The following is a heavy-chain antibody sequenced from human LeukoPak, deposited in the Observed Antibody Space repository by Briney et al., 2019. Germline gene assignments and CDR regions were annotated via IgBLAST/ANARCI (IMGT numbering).Heavy chain of an antibody. D-gene: IGHD2-15*01. CDR3: ATEGPLPGGHDY. CDR1: GSTFRTYW. CDR2: VNSDGSST. V-gene: IGHV3-74*01. Sequence: GGSLRLSCAASGSTFRTYWMHWVRQAPGKGLVWVSRVNSDGSSTSYADSVKGRFTISRDNAKNTVYLQMNNLGGEDTAVYFCATEGPLPGGHDYWGQGTLVAVSS. J-gene: IGHJ4*02.